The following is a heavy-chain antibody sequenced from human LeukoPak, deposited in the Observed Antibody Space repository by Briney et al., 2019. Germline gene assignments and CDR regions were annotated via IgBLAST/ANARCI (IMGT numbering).Heavy chain of an antibody. CDR1: GFTFSSYV. J-gene: IGHJ4*02. CDR2: ITGSGDAT. D-gene: IGHD6-6*01. Sequence: GGSLRLSCAASGFTFSSYVMGWVRQAPGKGLEWVSAITGSGDATNYADSVRGRFTISRDNSKNTLYLQMNSLRAEDTAVYYCASHSSSSRRFDYWGQGTLVTVSS. CDR3: ASHSSSSRRFDY. V-gene: IGHV3-23*01.